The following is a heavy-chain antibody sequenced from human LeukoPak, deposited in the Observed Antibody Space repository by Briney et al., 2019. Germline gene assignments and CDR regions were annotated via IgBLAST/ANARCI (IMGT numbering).Heavy chain of an antibody. Sequence: PSETLSLTCTVSGGSISSYYWSWIRQPPGKGLEWIGYIYYSGSTNYNPSLKSRVTISVDTSKNQFSLKLSSVTAADTAVYYCARELLVLGDRWGPGAFDIWGQGTMVTVSS. CDR2: IYYSGST. D-gene: IGHD2-21*02. V-gene: IGHV4-59*01. CDR3: ARELLVLGDRWGPGAFDI. J-gene: IGHJ3*02. CDR1: GGSISSYY.